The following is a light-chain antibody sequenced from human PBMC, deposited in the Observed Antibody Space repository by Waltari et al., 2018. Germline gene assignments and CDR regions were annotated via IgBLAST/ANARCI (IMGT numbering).Light chain of an antibody. Sequence: DIVLTQSPGTLSSSPGERATLSCRASQSVRRALAWYQQKPGQAPRLLIYDASNRATGIPDRFSGSASGTDFSLTISRLEPEDFAVYYCQHYLRLPVAFGQGTKVEIK. CDR1: QSVRRA. J-gene: IGKJ1*01. V-gene: IGKV3-20*01. CDR3: QHYLRLPVA. CDR2: DAS.